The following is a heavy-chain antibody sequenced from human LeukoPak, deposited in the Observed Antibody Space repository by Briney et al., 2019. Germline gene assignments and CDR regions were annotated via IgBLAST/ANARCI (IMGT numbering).Heavy chain of an antibody. CDR3: ARGRISQDLLDY. V-gene: IGHV1-8*03. CDR2: MNPNSGNT. CDR1: GYTFTSYD. Sequence: ASVKVSCKASGYTFTSYDINWVRQATGQGLEWMGWMNPNSGNTGYAQKFQGRVTITRNTSISTAYMELSSLRSEDTAVYYCARGRISQDLLDYWGQGTLVTVSS. J-gene: IGHJ4*02.